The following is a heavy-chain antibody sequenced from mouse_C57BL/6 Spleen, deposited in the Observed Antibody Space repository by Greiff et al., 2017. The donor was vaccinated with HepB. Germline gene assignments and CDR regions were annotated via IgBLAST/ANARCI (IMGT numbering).Heavy chain of an antibody. J-gene: IGHJ2*01. D-gene: IGHD2-3*01. Sequence: QVQLQESGAELVRPGASVKLSCKASGYTFTDYYINWVKQRPGQGLEWIARIYPGSGNTYYNEKFKGKATLTAEKSSSTAYMQLSSLTSEDSAVYFCARYDGYLYFDYWGQGTTLTVSS. V-gene: IGHV1-76*01. CDR1: GYTFTDYY. CDR3: ARYDGYLYFDY. CDR2: IYPGSGNT.